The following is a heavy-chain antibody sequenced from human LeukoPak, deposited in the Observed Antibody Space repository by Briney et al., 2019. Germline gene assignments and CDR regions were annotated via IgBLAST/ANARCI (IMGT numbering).Heavy chain of an antibody. D-gene: IGHD1-26*01. CDR2: INPNSGGT. CDR3: ARDGSSLGVYYFDY. CDR1: GYTLTGYY. Sequence: ASVKVSCKASGYTLTGYYMHWVRQAPGQGLEWMGWINPNSGGTNYAQKFQGRVTMTRDTSISTAYMELSRLRSDDTAVYYCARDGSSLGVYYFDYWGQGTLVTVSS. V-gene: IGHV1-2*02. J-gene: IGHJ4*02.